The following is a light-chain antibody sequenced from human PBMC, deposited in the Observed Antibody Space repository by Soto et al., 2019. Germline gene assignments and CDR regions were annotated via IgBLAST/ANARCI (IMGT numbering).Light chain of an antibody. Sequence: QSALTQPASVSGSPGQSITISCTGTSSDIGGYNYVSWYQQHPGKAPKLMIYDVSDRPSGVSNRFSGSKSGNTASLTISGLEAEDEADYYCASYASSNTVLFCGGTKVTVL. J-gene: IGLJ2*01. CDR2: DVS. CDR3: ASYASSNTVL. CDR1: SSDIGGYNY. V-gene: IGLV2-14*03.